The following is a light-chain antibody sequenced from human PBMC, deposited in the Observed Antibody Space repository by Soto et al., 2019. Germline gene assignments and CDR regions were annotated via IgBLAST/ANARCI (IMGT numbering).Light chain of an antibody. CDR1: QSVSSSY. V-gene: IGKV3-20*01. J-gene: IGKJ1*01. Sequence: EIVLTQSPGTLSLSPGERATLSCRARQSVSSSYLAWYQQKPGQAPRLLIYRTSNRATGIPDRFSGSGSGTDFTLTTSRLEPEDFAVYWCQQYDSSPRTFGQGTKVDIX. CDR3: QQYDSSPRT. CDR2: RTS.